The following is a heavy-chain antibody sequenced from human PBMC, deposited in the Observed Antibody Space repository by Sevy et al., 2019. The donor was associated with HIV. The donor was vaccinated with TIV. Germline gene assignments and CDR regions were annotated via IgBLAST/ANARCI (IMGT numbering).Heavy chain of an antibody. V-gene: IGHV3-48*01. CDR2: ISSSRYTI. CDR1: GFTFSSYS. Sequence: GGSLRLSCAASGFTFSSYSMNWVRQAPGKGLEWVSYISSSRYTIYYADSVTGRFTISRDNVKNSLYLQMNSRRAEDTAVYYCARGPRWYYFDYWGQGTLVTVSS. D-gene: IGHD2-15*01. CDR3: ARGPRWYYFDY. J-gene: IGHJ4*02.